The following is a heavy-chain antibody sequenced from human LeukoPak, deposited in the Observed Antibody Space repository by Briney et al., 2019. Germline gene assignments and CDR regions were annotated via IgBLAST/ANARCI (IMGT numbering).Heavy chain of an antibody. Sequence: ASVKVSCKASGYTFTSYDINWVRQATGQGLEWMGIINPSGGSTSYAQKFQGRVTMTRDTSTSTVYMELSSLRSEDTAVYYCARAAYYYDSSGYSLLFDYWGQGTLVTVSS. CDR2: INPSGGST. CDR3: ARAAYYYDSSGYSLLFDY. J-gene: IGHJ4*02. V-gene: IGHV1-46*01. CDR1: GYTFTSYD. D-gene: IGHD3-22*01.